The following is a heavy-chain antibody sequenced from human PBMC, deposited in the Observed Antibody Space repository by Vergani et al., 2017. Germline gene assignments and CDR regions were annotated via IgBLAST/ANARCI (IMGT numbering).Heavy chain of an antibody. D-gene: IGHD3-22*01. J-gene: IGHJ5*02. Sequence: QVQLLQSGAAVRKPGSSVTVSCKASEATFSNYAITWVRQAPGQGLQWMGRMIPTFDSKNYAPRFQGRVTLTADASASTAYMELTSLTSEDTAVYFCARGASYFDSGGYADTWGQGTLVTVS. CDR1: EATFSNYA. CDR3: ARGASYFDSGGYADT. V-gene: IGHV1-69*13. CDR2: MIPTFDSK.